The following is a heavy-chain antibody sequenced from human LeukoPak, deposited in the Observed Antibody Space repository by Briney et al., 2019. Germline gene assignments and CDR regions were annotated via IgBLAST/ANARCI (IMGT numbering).Heavy chain of an antibody. Sequence: PSETLSLTCSVSGGSTSSYYWSWIRQPPGKGLEWIGYIYKSGRTNYSPTLKSRVTISVDTSKNQFSLKLSSVTAADTAVYYCARALGAFDIWGQGTMVTVSS. V-gene: IGHV4-59*01. J-gene: IGHJ3*02. CDR1: GGSTSSYY. CDR3: ARALGAFDI. CDR2: IYKSGRT.